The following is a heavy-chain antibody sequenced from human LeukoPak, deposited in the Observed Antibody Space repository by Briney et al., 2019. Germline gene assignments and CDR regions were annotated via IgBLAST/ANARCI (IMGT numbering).Heavy chain of an antibody. D-gene: IGHD1-26*01. Sequence: GGSLRLSCAASGFTFSSYAVSWVRQAPGKGLEWVSAFSDSGGSTYYADSVKGRFTISRDNSENTLYLQMNSLRAEDTAVYFCAKGGRIVGASTTLDYWGQGTLVTVSS. CDR2: FSDSGGST. CDR3: AKGGRIVGASTTLDY. J-gene: IGHJ4*02. V-gene: IGHV3-23*01. CDR1: GFTFSSYA.